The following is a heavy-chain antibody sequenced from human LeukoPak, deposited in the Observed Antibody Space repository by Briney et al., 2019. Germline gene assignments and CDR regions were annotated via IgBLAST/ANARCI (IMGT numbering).Heavy chain of an antibody. CDR2: IWYDGSNK. CDR3: ARAVVTAIPYNWFDP. V-gene: IGHV3-33*01. CDR1: GFTFSSYG. J-gene: IGHJ5*02. Sequence: PGRSLRLSCAASGFTFSSYGMHWVRQAPGKGLEWVAVIWYDGSNKYYADSVKGRFTISRDNSKNTLYLQMNSLRAEDTAVYYCARAVVTAIPYNWFDPWGQGTLVTVS. D-gene: IGHD2-21*02.